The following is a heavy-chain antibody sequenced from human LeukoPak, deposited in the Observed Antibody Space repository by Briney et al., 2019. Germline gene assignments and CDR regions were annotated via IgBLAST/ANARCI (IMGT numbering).Heavy chain of an antibody. J-gene: IGHJ6*03. CDR2: IYYSGST. V-gene: IGHV4-59*08. Sequence: SETLSLTCTVSGGSISSYYWSWIRQPPGKGLDWIGFIYYSGSTNYNPSLKSRVTMSVDTSKNQFSLKLSSVTAADTAVYYCARQTNSWGSYYYYYYMDVWGKGTTVTVSS. D-gene: IGHD6-13*01. CDR3: ARQTNSWGSYYYYYYMDV. CDR1: GGSISSYY.